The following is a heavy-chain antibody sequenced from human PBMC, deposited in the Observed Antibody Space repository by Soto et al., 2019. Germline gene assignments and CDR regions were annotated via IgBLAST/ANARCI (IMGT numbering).Heavy chain of an antibody. CDR3: ARIYGSGSYYYYYGMDV. J-gene: IGHJ6*02. Sequence: ASVKVSCKASGYTFTGYYMHWVRQAPGQGLEWMGWINPNSGGTNYAQKFQGRATMTRDTSISTAYMELSRLRSDDTAVYYCARIYGSGSYYYYYGMDVWGQGTTVTVSS. D-gene: IGHD3-10*01. CDR1: GYTFTGYY. V-gene: IGHV1-2*02. CDR2: INPNSGGT.